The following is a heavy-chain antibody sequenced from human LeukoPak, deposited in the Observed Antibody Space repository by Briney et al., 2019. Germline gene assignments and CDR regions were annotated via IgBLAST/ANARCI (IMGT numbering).Heavy chain of an antibody. J-gene: IGHJ4*02. CDR1: GGSISTYY. Sequence: SETLSLTCTVSGGSISTYYWTWIRQPPGKGLEWIGYIYHSGSTNYNPSLKSRATISVDTSQNQFSLKLSSVTAADTAVYYCARDGYSGSDALWGQGTLVTVSS. D-gene: IGHD5-12*01. V-gene: IGHV4-59*01. CDR3: ARDGYSGSDAL. CDR2: IYHSGST.